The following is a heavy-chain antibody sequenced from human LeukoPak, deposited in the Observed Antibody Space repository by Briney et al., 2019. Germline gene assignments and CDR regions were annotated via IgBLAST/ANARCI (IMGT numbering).Heavy chain of an antibody. Sequence: SETLSLTCTVSGGSISSYYWSWIRQPPGKGLEWIGDIYYSGYTNYNPSLKSRVTISVDTSKNQFSLKLSSVTAADTAVYYCARTTEGGYSYGYFYYYYMDVWGKGTTVTISS. CDR1: GGSISSYY. CDR3: ARTTEGGYSYGYFYYYYMDV. D-gene: IGHD5-18*01. J-gene: IGHJ6*03. V-gene: IGHV4-59*01. CDR2: IYYSGYT.